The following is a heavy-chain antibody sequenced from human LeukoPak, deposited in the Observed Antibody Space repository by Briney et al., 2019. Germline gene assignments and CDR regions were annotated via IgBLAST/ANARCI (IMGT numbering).Heavy chain of an antibody. CDR2: IYYSGST. J-gene: IGHJ6*02. D-gene: IGHD3-3*01. CDR1: GGSISSYY. Sequence: SETLSLTCTASGGSISSYYWSWIRQPPGKGLEWIGYIYYSGSTNYNPSLKSRVTISVDTSKNQFSLKLSSVTAADTAVYYCARDRFLEWEKDYYYYGMDVWGQGTTVTVSS. CDR3: ARDRFLEWEKDYYYYGMDV. V-gene: IGHV4-59*01.